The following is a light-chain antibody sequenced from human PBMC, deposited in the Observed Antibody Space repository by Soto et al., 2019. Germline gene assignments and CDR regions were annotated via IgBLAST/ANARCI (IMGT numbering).Light chain of an antibody. CDR2: EGS. CDR1: SSDVGSYNL. Sequence: QSVLTQPASVSGSPGQSITISCTGTSSDVGSYNLVSWYQQHPGKAPKLMIYEGSKRPSGVSNRFSGSKSGNTAYLTISGLQGEDEADYYCCSYAGSSTFDVVFGGGTKRTVL. V-gene: IGLV2-23*03. CDR3: CSYAGSSTFDVV. J-gene: IGLJ2*01.